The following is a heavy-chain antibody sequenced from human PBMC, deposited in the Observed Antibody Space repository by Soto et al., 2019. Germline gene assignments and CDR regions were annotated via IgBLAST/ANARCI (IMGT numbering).Heavy chain of an antibody. CDR3: AREGSYSAYNFAHGIQLWSFDF. Sequence: LSLPCTVSGGSINNFYWSWVLQPAGKGLEWIGRIFSSGSTSFNPSLESRVAMSVDTSKNHFSLNLSSVTAADMAVYYCAREGSYSAYNFAHGIQLWSFDFWGQGALVTVSS. D-gene: IGHD5-12*01. CDR1: GGSINNFY. V-gene: IGHV4-4*07. J-gene: IGHJ4*02. CDR2: IFSSGST.